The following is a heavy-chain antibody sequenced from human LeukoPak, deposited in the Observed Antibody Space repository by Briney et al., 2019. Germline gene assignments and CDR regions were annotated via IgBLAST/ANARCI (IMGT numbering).Heavy chain of an antibody. CDR3: ATLLPGV. D-gene: IGHD1-26*01. J-gene: IGHJ4*02. Sequence: QPGGSLRLPCVASGFTISNYWMHWVRQAPGKGLVWVSRINSDGSITTYADSVKGRFTISRDNAKNTMYLRMNSLRDEDTAVYYCATLLPGVWGQGTLVTVSS. CDR2: INSDGSIT. V-gene: IGHV3-74*01. CDR1: GFTISNYW.